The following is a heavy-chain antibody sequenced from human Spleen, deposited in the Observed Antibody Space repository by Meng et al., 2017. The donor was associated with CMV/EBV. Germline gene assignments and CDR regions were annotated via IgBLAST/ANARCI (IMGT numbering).Heavy chain of an antibody. CDR2: VSGGGGTT. CDR1: GFIFDDYG. D-gene: IGHD2-2*01. J-gene: IGHJ4*02. CDR3: ARAYQLLPDY. V-gene: IGHV3-23*01. Sequence: GESLKISCAASGFIFDDYGMSWARQAPGKGLEWVSAVSGGGGTTYYADSVQGRFTISRDNSKNTLYLQMNSLRAEDTAVYYCARAYQLLPDYWGQGTLVTVSS.